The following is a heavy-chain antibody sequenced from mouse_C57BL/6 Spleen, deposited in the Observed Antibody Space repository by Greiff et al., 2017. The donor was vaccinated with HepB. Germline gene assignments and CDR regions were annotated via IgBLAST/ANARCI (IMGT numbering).Heavy chain of an antibody. Sequence: QVQLQQPGAELVRPGSSVKLSCKASGYTFTSYWMHWVKQRPIQGLEWIGNIDPSDSEPHYNQKFKDKATLTVDKSSSTAYMQLSSLTSEDSAVYYCALNWDYFDYWGQGTTLTVSS. CDR2: IDPSDSEP. CDR1: GYTFTSYW. J-gene: IGHJ2*01. CDR3: ALNWDYFDY. V-gene: IGHV1-52*01. D-gene: IGHD4-1*01.